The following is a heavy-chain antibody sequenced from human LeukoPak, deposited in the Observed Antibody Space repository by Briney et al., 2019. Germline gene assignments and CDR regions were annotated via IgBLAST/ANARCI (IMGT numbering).Heavy chain of an antibody. CDR3: ARGSSSGYYYGNY. J-gene: IGHJ4*02. CDR1: GFTFSSYS. Sequence: GGSLRLSCAASGFTFSSYSMNWVRQAPGKGLEWVSSISSSSYIYYADSVKGRFTISRDNAKNSLYLQMNSLRAEDTAVYYCARGSSSGYYYGNYWGQGTLVTVSS. CDR2: ISSSSYI. V-gene: IGHV3-21*01. D-gene: IGHD3-22*01.